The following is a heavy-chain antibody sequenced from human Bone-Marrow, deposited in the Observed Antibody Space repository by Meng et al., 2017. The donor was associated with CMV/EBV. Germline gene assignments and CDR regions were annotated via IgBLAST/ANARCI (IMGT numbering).Heavy chain of an antibody. CDR3: AKGRGGHCTETIYKPFDH. V-gene: IGHV3-23*01. CDR2: ISNVDGYT. CDR1: GFSFSTYG. Sequence: GESLKISCAASGFSFSTYGMNWVRQAPGKGLELVASISNVDGYTYHTESVQGRFTISRDNSNYTQHLQMNSLRGEDTALHFCAKGRGGHCTETIYKPFDHWGQGALVTVSS. D-gene: IGHD2-8*02. J-gene: IGHJ4*02.